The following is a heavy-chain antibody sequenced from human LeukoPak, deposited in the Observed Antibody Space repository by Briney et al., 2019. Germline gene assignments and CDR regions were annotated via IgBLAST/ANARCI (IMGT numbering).Heavy chain of an antibody. CDR2: IYSGGST. Sequence: GGSLRLSCAASGFTVSSNYMSWVRQAPGKGLEWVSVIYSGGSTYYADSVKGRFTISRDNSKNTLYLQMNSQRAEDTAVYYCARAWQRYFDYWGQGTLVTVSS. J-gene: IGHJ4*02. CDR3: ARAWQRYFDY. D-gene: IGHD5-24*01. V-gene: IGHV3-66*02. CDR1: GFTVSSNY.